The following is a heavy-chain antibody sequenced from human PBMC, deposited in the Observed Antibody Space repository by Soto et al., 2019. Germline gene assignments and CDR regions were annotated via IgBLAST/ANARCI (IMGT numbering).Heavy chain of an antibody. Sequence: GGSLRLSCAASGFTFSSYGMHWVRQAPGKGLEWVAVISYDGSNKYYADSVKGRFTISRDNSKNTLYLQMNSLRAEDTAVYYCAKDLPGYDFWSGYYTFDYWGQGTLVTAPQ. J-gene: IGHJ4*02. CDR1: GFTFSSYG. V-gene: IGHV3-30*18. CDR2: ISYDGSNK. CDR3: AKDLPGYDFWSGYYTFDY. D-gene: IGHD3-3*01.